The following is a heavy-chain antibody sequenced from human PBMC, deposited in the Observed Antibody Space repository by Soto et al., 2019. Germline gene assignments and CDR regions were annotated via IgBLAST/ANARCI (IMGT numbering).Heavy chain of an antibody. CDR3: AKGRAITVYGVDILFDX. Sequence: GGSLRLSCKASGFSSSDYAMTWVRQAPGKGLEWVSFISGSGDNTFYAASVKGRFAISRDNSKNFLYLQMNSLSADDAAVYFCAKGRAITVYGVDILFDXWGLGTLVTASX. CDR1: GFSSSDYA. D-gene: IGHD3-3*01. J-gene: IGHJ4*01. CDR2: ISGSGDNT. V-gene: IGHV3-23*01.